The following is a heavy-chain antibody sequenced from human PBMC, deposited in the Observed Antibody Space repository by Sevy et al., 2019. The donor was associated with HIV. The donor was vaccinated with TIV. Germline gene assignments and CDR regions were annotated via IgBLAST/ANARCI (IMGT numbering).Heavy chain of an antibody. D-gene: IGHD2-2*01. CDR1: GFTFSNFG. CDR3: AKGDTSTRYYYYGMDV. J-gene: IGHJ6*02. Sequence: GGSLRLSCAASGFTFSNFGMSWVRQAPGKGLEWVSTISGSGGTTYYADSVKDRLTISRDNSKKTLYLQMNSLRAEDTALYYCAKGDTSTRYYYYGMDVWGQGTAVTVSS. V-gene: IGHV3-23*01. CDR2: ISGSGGTT.